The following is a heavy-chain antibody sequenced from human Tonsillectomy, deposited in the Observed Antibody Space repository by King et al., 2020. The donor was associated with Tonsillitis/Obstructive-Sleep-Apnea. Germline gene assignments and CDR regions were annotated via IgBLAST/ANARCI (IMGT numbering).Heavy chain of an antibody. CDR1: GYNFPRYG. CDR3: ARDWDTGPAPHAMGV. J-gene: IGHJ6*02. D-gene: IGHD1-26*01. Sequence: VQLVQSGLALKKPGASVRVSCRASGYNFPRYGLNWVRQAPGQGLEWLGRIIVSSGDTEYAEKVRGRGTMTTDNSTTTVYMELARLTSDDTGVYYCARDWDTGPAPHAMGVWGQGTSVTVSS. CDR2: IIVSSGDT. V-gene: IGHV1-18*01.